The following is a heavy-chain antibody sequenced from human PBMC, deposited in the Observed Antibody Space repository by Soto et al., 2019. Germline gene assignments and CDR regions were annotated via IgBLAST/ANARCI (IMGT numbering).Heavy chain of an antibody. CDR1: GFTFSEYN. CDR3: ARDLYSTYPSDAFNV. D-gene: IGHD2-21*01. CDR2: IWFDGSNK. V-gene: IGHV3-33*01. J-gene: IGHJ3*01. Sequence: GGSLRLSCVASGFTFSEYNMHWVRQAPGKGLEWVSIIWFDGSNKYYADPVQGRFTISRDNSRNTLYLQMNDLRAEDTAVYYCARDLYSTYPSDAFNVWGQGTSVTVSS.